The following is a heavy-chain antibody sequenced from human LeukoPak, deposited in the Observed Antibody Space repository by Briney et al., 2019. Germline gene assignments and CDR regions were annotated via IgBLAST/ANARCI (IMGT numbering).Heavy chain of an antibody. V-gene: IGHV1-2*04. CDR2: INPNSGGT. J-gene: IGHJ3*02. CDR1: GYTFTGYY. Sequence: GASVKVSCKASGYTFTGYYMHWVRQAPGQGLEWMGWINPNSGGTNYAQKFQGWVTMTRDTSISTAYMELSRLRSDDTAVYYCARAAYYYDSSGYYSGGAFDIWGQGTMVTVSS. CDR3: ARAAYYYDSSGYYSGGAFDI. D-gene: IGHD3-22*01.